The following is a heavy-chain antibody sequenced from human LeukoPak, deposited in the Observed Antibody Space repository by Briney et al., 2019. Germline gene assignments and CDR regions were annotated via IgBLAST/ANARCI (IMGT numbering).Heavy chain of an antibody. CDR1: GFTFSSYS. D-gene: IGHD3-22*01. CDR3: ASDQYYYDSSGYYYDSAGY. V-gene: IGHV3-21*01. J-gene: IGHJ4*02. CDR2: ISSSSSYI. Sequence: GGSLRLSCAASGFTFSSYSMNWVRQAPGKGLEWVSSISSSSSYIYYADSVKGRFTISRDNAKNSLYLQMNSLRAEDTAVYYCASDQYYYDSSGYYYDSAGYWGQGTLVTVSS.